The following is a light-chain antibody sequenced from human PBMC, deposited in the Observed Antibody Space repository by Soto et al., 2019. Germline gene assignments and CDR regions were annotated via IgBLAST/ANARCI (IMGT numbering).Light chain of an antibody. Sequence: DLQITQSPSTLSVYVAHRVTTTFRSSQTISSWLAWYQQKPGKAPKLLIYKASTLKSGVPSRFSGRGSGTEFTLTISSLQTDDFATYYCQHYNSYSEAFGQGTKVDIK. CDR2: KAS. CDR1: QTISSW. J-gene: IGKJ1*01. CDR3: QHYNSYSEA. V-gene: IGKV1-5*03.